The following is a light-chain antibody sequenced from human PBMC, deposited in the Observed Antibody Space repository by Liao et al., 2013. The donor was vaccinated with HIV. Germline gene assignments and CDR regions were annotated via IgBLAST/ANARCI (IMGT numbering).Light chain of an antibody. CDR1: ELGKKD. Sequence: SYDLTQPPSVSVSPGQTAIITCSGEELGKKDVCWYQQKPGQSPVLVLCQDARRPSGIPERFSGSKSASAATLTITGTQAMDEADYYCQAWDSSFVIFGGGTKLTVL. J-gene: IGLJ2*01. CDR3: QAWDSSFVI. CDR2: QDA. V-gene: IGLV3-1*01.